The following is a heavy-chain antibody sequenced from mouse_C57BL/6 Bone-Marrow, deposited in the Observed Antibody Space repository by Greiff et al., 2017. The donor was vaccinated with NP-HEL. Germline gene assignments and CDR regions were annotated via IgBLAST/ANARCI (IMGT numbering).Heavy chain of an antibody. Sequence: QVQVQQPGAELVKPGASVKLSCKASGYTFTSYWMHWVKQRPGQGLAWIGMIHPNSGSTNYNEKFKSKATLTVDKSSSTAYMQLSSLTSEDSAVYYCARGWLLRGLFAYWGQGTLVTVSA. CDR2: IHPNSGST. V-gene: IGHV1-64*01. CDR1: GYTFTSYW. D-gene: IGHD2-3*01. CDR3: ARGWLLRGLFAY. J-gene: IGHJ3*01.